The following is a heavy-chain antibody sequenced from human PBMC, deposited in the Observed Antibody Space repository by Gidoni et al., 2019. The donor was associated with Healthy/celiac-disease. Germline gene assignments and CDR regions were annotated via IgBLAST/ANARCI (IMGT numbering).Heavy chain of an antibody. Sequence: EVQLLESGGGLVQHGGALRRSCAASGFTVSSYAMSWVRQAPGKGLEWGSAISVSGGSTYYADSVKGRFTISRDNSKNTLYLQMNSLRAEDTAVYYCAKTASSAMVVFGDYWGQGTLVTVSS. CDR2: ISVSGGST. J-gene: IGHJ4*02. CDR3: AKTASSAMVVFGDY. D-gene: IGHD5-18*01. V-gene: IGHV3-23*01. CDR1: GFTVSSYA.